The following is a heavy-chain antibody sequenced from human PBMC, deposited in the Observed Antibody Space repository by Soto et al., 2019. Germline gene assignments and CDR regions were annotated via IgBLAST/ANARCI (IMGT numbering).Heavy chain of an antibody. CDR1: GGSISSSNW. D-gene: IGHD2-21*01. CDR2: IYHSGST. CDR3: ARKGDSGPNSFFDY. Sequence: SETLSLTCAVSGGSISSSNWWSWVRQPPGKGPEWIGEIYHSGSTNYNPSLKSRVTISVDKSKNQFSLKLSSVTAADTAVYYCARKGDSGPNSFFDYWGQGTLVTVSS. V-gene: IGHV4-4*02. J-gene: IGHJ4*02.